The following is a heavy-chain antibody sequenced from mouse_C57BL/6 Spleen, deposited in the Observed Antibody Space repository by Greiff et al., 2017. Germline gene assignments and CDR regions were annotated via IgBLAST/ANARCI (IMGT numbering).Heavy chain of an antibody. CDR1: GYAFSSSW. Sequence: QVQLQQSGPELVKPGASVKISCKASGYAFSSSWMNWVKQRPGKGLEWIGRIYPGDGDTNYNGKFKGKATLTADKSSSTAYMQLSSLTSEDSEVYLCARDYYYGSADYWGQGTTLTVSS. CDR2: IYPGDGDT. D-gene: IGHD1-1*01. CDR3: ARDYYYGSADY. J-gene: IGHJ2*01. V-gene: IGHV1-82*01.